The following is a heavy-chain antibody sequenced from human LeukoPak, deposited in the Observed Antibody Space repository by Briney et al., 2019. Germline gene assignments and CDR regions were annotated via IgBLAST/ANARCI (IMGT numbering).Heavy chain of an antibody. CDR1: GFSFSSHG. CDR2: IIGGAGGT. V-gene: IGHV3-23*01. Sequence: GGTLRLSCAASGFSFSSHGMSWVRQAPGKGLEWVSGIIGGAGGTYYADSVKGRFTISRDNSKNTLYLQMNGLRAEDTAVYYCAKAFLTGTDYWSQGTLVTVSS. CDR3: AKAFLTGTDY. J-gene: IGHJ4*02. D-gene: IGHD3-9*01.